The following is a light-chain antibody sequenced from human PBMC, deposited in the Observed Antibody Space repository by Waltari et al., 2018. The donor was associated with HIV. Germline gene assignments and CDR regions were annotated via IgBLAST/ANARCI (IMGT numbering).Light chain of an antibody. V-gene: IGLV2-14*01. CDR1: SSAVGCYNY. Sequence: QSALAQPASVSGSPGPSITISCTGTSSAVGCYNYVSLYQQHQDKAPQLIDYEVSHTPSRVSNRFSGSKSGNTASLTISGLQAEHEADYYCSSYTSSSTPVVFGGGTKLTVL. J-gene: IGLJ2*01. CDR2: EVS. CDR3: SSYTSSSTPVV.